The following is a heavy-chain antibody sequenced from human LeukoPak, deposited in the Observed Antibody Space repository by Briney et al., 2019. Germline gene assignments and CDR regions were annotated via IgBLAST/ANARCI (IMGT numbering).Heavy chain of an antibody. V-gene: IGHV3-33*05. CDR3: AKGGGHNYFGS. CDR1: RFTFRNYG. D-gene: IGHD1-26*01. CDR2: MSYDGTNS. J-gene: IGHJ4*02. Sequence: GRSLRLSCAASRFTFRNYGMHWVRQAPGKGLEWVAAMSYDGTNSYYADSVKGRFTISRDNSKNTVYLRMNSLRAEDTAVYYCAKGGGHNYFGSWGQGTLVTVSS.